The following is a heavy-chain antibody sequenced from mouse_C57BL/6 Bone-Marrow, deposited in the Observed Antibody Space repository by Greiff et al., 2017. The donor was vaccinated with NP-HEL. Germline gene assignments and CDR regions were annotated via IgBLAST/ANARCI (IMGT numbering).Heavy chain of an antibody. CDR3: AKGSYYGSSWFAY. J-gene: IGHJ3*01. CDR1: GFSLTSYG. CDR2: IWRGGST. D-gene: IGHD2-1*01. V-gene: IGHV2-5*01. Sequence: QVQLQQSGPGLVQPSQCLSITCTVSGFSLTSYGVHWVRQSPGKGLEWLGVIWRGGSTDYNAAFMSRLSITKDNSKSQVFFKMNSLQADDTAIYYCAKGSYYGSSWFAYWGQGTLVTVSA.